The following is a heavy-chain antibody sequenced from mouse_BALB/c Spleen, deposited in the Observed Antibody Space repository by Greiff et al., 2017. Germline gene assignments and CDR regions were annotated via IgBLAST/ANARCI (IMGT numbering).Heavy chain of an antibody. D-gene: IGHD6-1*01. CDR3: VRHGQCKEDYYAMDD. V-gene: IGHV10-1*02. J-gene: IGHJ4*01. CDR1: GFTFNTYA. CDR2: IRSKSNNYAT. Sequence: EVKLMESGGGLVQPKGSLKLSCAASGFTFNTYAMNWVRQAPGKGLEWVARIRSKSNNYATYYADSVKDRFTISRDDSQSMLYLQMNNLKTEDTAMYYCVRHGQCKEDYYAMDDWGQGTSVTVSS.